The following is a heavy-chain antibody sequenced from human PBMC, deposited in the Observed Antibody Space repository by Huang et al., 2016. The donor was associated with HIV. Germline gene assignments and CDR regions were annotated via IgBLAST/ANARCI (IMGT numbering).Heavy chain of an antibody. CDR3: AREVMITFGGPFDP. Sequence: QVQLQQWGAGLLKPSETLSLTCAVYGGSFSGYYWNWIRQSPGKGLEWIGQINHSSRPNDNPSLKSRGTISVDTSKNQFSLKLNSVTAADTAVYYCAREVMITFGGPFDPWGHGNLVTVSS. CDR2: INHSSRP. CDR1: GGSFSGYY. V-gene: IGHV4-34*01. J-gene: IGHJ5*02. D-gene: IGHD3-16*01.